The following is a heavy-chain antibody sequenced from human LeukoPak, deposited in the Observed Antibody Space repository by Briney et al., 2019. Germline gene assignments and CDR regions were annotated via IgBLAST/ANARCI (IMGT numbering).Heavy chain of an antibody. CDR3: ARDSSVAGSDLGVY. J-gene: IGHJ4*02. CDR2: IIPIFGTA. CDR1: GGTFSSYA. V-gene: IGHV1-69*06. D-gene: IGHD6-19*01. Sequence: ASVKVSCKASGGTFSSYAISWVRQAPGQGLEWMGGIIPIFGTANYAQKFQGRVTITADKSTSTAYMELSSLRSEDTAVYYCARDSSVAGSDLGVYWGQGTLVTVSS.